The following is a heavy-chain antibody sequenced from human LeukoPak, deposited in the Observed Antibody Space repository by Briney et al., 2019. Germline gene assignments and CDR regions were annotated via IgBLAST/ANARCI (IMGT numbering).Heavy chain of an antibody. CDR1: GYTFTSYY. D-gene: IGHD6-19*01. V-gene: IGHV1-46*01. Sequence: ASVKVSCKASGYTFTSYYMHWVRQAPGQGLEWMGIINPSGGSTSYAQKFQGRVTMTRDMSTSTVYMELSSLRSEDTAVYYCARVDGYSSGPYNWFDPWGQGTLVTVSS. CDR2: INPSGGST. CDR3: ARVDGYSSGPYNWFDP. J-gene: IGHJ5*02.